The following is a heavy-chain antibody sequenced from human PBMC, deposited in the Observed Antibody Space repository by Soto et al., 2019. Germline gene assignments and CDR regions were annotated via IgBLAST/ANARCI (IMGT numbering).Heavy chain of an antibody. CDR2: IGSSGTPT. J-gene: IGHJ4*02. CDR3: AKHDYGDYDFDY. D-gene: IGHD4-17*01. V-gene: IGHV3-23*01. Sequence: GGSLRLSCAASGFTFSTYAMSWVRQAPGKGLEWVSAIGSSGTPTYYADSVKGRFTVSRDNSKFTLFLQMNSLRAEDTAEYYCAKHDYGDYDFDYWGQGTLVTVSS. CDR1: GFTFSTYA.